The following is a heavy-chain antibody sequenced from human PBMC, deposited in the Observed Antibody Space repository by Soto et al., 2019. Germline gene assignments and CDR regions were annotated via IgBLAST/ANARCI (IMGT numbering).Heavy chain of an antibody. CDR2: IIPIFGTA. Sequence: QVQLVQSGAEVKKPGSSVKVSCKASGGTFSSYAISWVRQAPGQVLEWMGGIIPIFGTADYAQKFQGRVTITADESTSTAYIELSSLRSEDTAVYYCARQGDPGGYYYYGMDVWGQGTTFTVSS. V-gene: IGHV1-69*12. CDR1: GGTFSSYA. D-gene: IGHD2-21*02. CDR3: ARQGDPGGYYYYGMDV. J-gene: IGHJ6*02.